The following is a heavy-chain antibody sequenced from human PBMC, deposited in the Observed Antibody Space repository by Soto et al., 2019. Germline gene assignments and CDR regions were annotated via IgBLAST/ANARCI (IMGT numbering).Heavy chain of an antibody. Sequence: SETLSLTCSVSGGSMSNYYWNWIRQSAGKGLEWIGRIYSRGSTKYNPSLQSRVTMLVDTSQNEFSLRLNSVAAADTAVYFCAGIGEDIYYGMDVWGQGTTVTVSS. CDR1: GGSMSNYY. J-gene: IGHJ6*02. CDR2: IYSRGST. D-gene: IGHD2-15*01. CDR3: AGIGEDIYYGMDV. V-gene: IGHV4-4*07.